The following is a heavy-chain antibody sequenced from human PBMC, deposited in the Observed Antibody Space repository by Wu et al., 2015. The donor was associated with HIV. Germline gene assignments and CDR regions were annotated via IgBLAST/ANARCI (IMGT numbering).Heavy chain of an antibody. CDR3: ARGFSSTWYDHFDL. Sequence: VQSGAEVKKPGASVKVSCKASNYTFKNYGIHWVRQAPGHGLEWMGRIIPLFGAATYAPRFQGRATITSDDSTSTAYMEVTGLRYEDTAVYYCARGFSSTWYDHFDLWGQGTLVTVSS. J-gene: IGHJ4*02. D-gene: IGHD6-13*01. CDR2: IIPLFGAA. CDR1: NYTFKNYG. V-gene: IGHV1-69*13.